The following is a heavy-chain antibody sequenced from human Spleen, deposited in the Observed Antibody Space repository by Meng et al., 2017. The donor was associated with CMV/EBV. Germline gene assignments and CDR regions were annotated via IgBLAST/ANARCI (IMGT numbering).Heavy chain of an antibody. D-gene: IGHD3-3*01. V-gene: IGHV5-51*01. CDR2: IYPGDSDT. Sequence: GGSLRLSCKGSGSSFTSYWIGWVRQMPGKGLEWMGIIYPGDSDTRYSPSFQGQVTISADKSISTAYLQWSSLKASDTAMYYCARQWGIFGVVGDDAFDIWGQGTMVTVSS. CDR1: GSSFTSYW. CDR3: ARQWGIFGVVGDDAFDI. J-gene: IGHJ3*02.